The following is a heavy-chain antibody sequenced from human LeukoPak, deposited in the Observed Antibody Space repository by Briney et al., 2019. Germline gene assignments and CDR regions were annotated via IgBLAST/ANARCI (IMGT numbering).Heavy chain of an antibody. Sequence: GGSLRLSCAASGFTFRSYAMTWVRQAPGKGLEWVSAIGDSGRNTYYADSVRGRFTISIDNSKNTLYLQMNSLRAEDTAIYYCAKDPMLRGATYDYWGQGTLVTVSS. J-gene: IGHJ4*02. D-gene: IGHD3-10*01. CDR1: GFTFRSYA. CDR2: IGDSGRNT. V-gene: IGHV3-23*01. CDR3: AKDPMLRGATYDY.